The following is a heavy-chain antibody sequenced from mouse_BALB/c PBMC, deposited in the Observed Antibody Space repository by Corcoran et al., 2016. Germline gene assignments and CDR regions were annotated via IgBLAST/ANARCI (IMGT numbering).Heavy chain of an antibody. CDR3: ARKEYGYYRYYAMNY. V-gene: IGHV1-9*01. CDR2: SLPGSGST. J-gene: IGHJ4*01. D-gene: IGHD2-3*01. CDR1: GYTFSSYW. Sequence: QVQLQQSGAEPMKPGASVKISCKATGYTFSSYWIEWVKQRPGHGLEWIGESLPGSGSTNYNEKFKGKATFTADTYSNTAYMQLSSLTSEDSAVYYCARKEYGYYRYYAMNYWGQGTSVTVSS.